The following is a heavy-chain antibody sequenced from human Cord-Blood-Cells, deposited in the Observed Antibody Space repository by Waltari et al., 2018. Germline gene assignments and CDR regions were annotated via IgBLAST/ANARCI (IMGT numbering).Heavy chain of an antibody. CDR3: ARDSGSYYFDY. D-gene: IGHD1-26*01. Sequence: QVQLVESGGGVVQPGRPLRLSCAASGFTFSSSGMHWVRQAPGKGLEWVAVIWYDGSNKYYADSVKGRFTISRDNSKNTLYLQMNSLRAEDTAVYYCARDSGSYYFDYWGQGTLVTVSS. J-gene: IGHJ4*02. CDR1: GFTFSSSG. V-gene: IGHV3-33*01. CDR2: IWYDGSNK.